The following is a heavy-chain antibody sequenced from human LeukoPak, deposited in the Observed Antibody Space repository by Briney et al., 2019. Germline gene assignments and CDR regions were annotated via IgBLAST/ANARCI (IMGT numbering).Heavy chain of an antibody. CDR3: AREGGLGYSYGYGLDAFDI. Sequence: PSETLSLTCTVSGGSISSYYWSWIRQPPGKGLEWIGYIYYSGSTNYNPSLKSRVTISVDTSKNQFSLKLSSVTAADTAVSYCAREGGLGYSYGYGLDAFDIWGQGTMVTVSS. V-gene: IGHV4-59*01. D-gene: IGHD5-18*01. CDR1: GGSISSYY. J-gene: IGHJ3*02. CDR2: IYYSGST.